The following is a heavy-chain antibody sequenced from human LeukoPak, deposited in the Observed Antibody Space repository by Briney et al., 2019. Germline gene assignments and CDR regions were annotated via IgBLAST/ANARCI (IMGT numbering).Heavy chain of an antibody. CDR3: AAGASYSSSPTFDY. CDR2: IYYSGST. J-gene: IGHJ4*02. CDR1: GGSISSYY. V-gene: IGHV4-59*08. Sequence: SETLSLTCTVSGGSISSYYWSWIRQPPGKGLEWIGYIYYSGSTNYNPSLKSRVTTSVDTSKNQFSLKLSSVTAADTAVYYCAAGASYSSSPTFDYWGQGTLVTVSS. D-gene: IGHD6-6*01.